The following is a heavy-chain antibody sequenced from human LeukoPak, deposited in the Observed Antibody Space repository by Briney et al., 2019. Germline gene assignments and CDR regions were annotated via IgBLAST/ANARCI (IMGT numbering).Heavy chain of an antibody. CDR3: ATEPAGYYDGSGLGAFDI. CDR1: GYTLTELS. CDR2: FDPEDGET. D-gene: IGHD3-22*01. J-gene: IGHJ3*02. V-gene: IGHV1-24*01. Sequence: ASVKVSCKVSGYTLTELSMHWVRQAPGKGLEWMGGFDPEDGETIYAQKFQGRVTMTEDTSTDTAYMELSSLRSEDTAVYYCATEPAGYYDGSGLGAFDIWGQGTMVTVSS.